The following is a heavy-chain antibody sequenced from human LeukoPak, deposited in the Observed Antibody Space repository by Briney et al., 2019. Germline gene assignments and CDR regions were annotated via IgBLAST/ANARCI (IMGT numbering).Heavy chain of an antibody. J-gene: IGHJ4*02. Sequence: GGSLRLSCAASGFTFSSHAMSWVRQAPGKGLEWVSTISGSGGTAYYADSVKGRFTISRDNSKNTLYLQMNSLRAEDTAIYYCAKARSGSYSIFDYWGQGTLVTVSS. CDR2: ISGSGGTA. CDR1: GFTFSSHA. D-gene: IGHD1-26*01. V-gene: IGHV3-23*01. CDR3: AKARSGSYSIFDY.